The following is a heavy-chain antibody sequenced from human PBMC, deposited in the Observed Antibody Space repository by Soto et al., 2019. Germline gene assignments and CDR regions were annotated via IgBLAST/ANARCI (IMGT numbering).Heavy chain of an antibody. CDR1: GYGFTTYG. J-gene: IGHJ4*02. V-gene: IGHV1-18*01. Sequence: QVHLVQSGAEVKKPGASVKVSCKGSGYGFTTYGITWVRQAPGQGLEWMAWISAHNGNTNYAQKLQGRVTVTRDTSTSTAYMELRSLRSDATAVYYCARGRYGDYWGQGALVTGSS. CDR2: ISAHNGNT. D-gene: IGHD1-1*01. CDR3: ARGRYGDY.